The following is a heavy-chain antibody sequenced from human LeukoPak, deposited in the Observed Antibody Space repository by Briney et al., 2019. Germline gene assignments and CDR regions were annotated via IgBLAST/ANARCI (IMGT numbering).Heavy chain of an antibody. V-gene: IGHV1-18*01. D-gene: IGHD3-9*01. CDR2: ISAYNGNT. CDR3: ARSGGMSRYFDWLLPYYYYGMDV. J-gene: IGHJ6*02. Sequence: ASVKVSCKASGYTFTSYGISWVRQAPGQGLEWMGWISAYNGNTNYAQKLQGRVTMTTDTSTSTAYMELRSLRSDDTAVYYCARSGGMSRYFDWLLPYYYYGMDVWGQGTTVTVSS. CDR1: GYTFTSYG.